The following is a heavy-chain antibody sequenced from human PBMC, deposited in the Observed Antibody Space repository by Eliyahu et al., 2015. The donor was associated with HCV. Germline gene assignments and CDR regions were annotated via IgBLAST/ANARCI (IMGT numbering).Heavy chain of an antibody. CDR2: ISSSSSTI. V-gene: IGHV3-48*02. CDR3: ARDDRVGGVVVVTDWYFDL. J-gene: IGHJ2*01. D-gene: IGHD2-15*01. Sequence: EVQLVESGGGLVQPGGSLRLSCAASGFTFRSYXMNWVRQAPGKGLEWVSYISSSSSTIYYADSVKGRFTISRDNAKNSLYLQMNSLRDEDTAVYYCARDDRVGGVVVVTDWYFDLWGRGTLVTVSS. CDR1: GFTFRSYX.